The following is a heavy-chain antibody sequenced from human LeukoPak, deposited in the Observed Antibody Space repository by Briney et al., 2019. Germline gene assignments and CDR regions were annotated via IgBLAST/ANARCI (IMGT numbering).Heavy chain of an antibody. CDR1: GFTFSSYS. J-gene: IGHJ6*02. CDR2: ISSSSSYI. V-gene: IGHV3-21*01. D-gene: IGHD3-10*01. Sequence: AGGSLRLSCAAPGFTFSSYSMNWVRQAPGKGLEWVSSISSSSSYIYYADSVKGRFTISRDNAKNSLYLQMNSLRAEDTAVYYCAREGSYGSGSSDYGMDVWGQGTTVTVSS. CDR3: AREGSYGSGSSDYGMDV.